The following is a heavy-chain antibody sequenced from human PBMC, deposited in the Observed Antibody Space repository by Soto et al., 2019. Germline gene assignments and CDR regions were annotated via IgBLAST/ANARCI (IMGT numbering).Heavy chain of an antibody. J-gene: IGHJ6*02. CDR2: IKQDGSEK. V-gene: IGHV3-7*03. CDR3: ARDSSSYGGDYRDYYYGMDV. CDR1: GFTFSSYW. Sequence: AASGFTFSSYWMSWVRQAPGKGLEWVANIKQDGSEKYYVDSVKGRFTISRDNAKNSLYLQMNSLRAEDTAVYYCARDSSSYGGDYRDYYYGMDVWGQGTTVTVS. D-gene: IGHD2-21*02.